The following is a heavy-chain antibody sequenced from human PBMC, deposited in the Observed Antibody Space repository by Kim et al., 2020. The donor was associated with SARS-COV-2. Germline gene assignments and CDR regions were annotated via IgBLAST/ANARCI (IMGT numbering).Heavy chain of an antibody. CDR1: GYTFTSYA. Sequence: ASVKVSCKASGYTFTSYAISWVRQAPGQGLEWMGWISAYEGHANYAEKVQGRVTMTTDTSTSTAYMELRSLRSDDTAVYYCARDWTYDDNTDTFDIWGQGQWSPSLQ. J-gene: IGHJ3*02. CDR3: ARDWTYDDNTDTFDI. D-gene: IGHD3-22*01. CDR2: ISAYEGHA. V-gene: IGHV1-18*01.